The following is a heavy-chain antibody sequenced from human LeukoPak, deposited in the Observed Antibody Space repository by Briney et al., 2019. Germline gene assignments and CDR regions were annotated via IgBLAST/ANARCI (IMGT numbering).Heavy chain of an antibody. V-gene: IGHV3-23*01. CDR3: AKGRKTTGNDWFDP. CDR1: GFTFSTYA. D-gene: IGHD1-1*01. CDR2: ICGSGGSI. Sequence: GGSLRLSCAASGFTFSTYAMSWVRQAPGKGLEWVSIICGSGGSIYYVDSVQGRLTISRDNSKNTLYLQMNSLRAEDTALYYCAKGRKTTGNDWFDPWGQGTLVTVSS. J-gene: IGHJ5*02.